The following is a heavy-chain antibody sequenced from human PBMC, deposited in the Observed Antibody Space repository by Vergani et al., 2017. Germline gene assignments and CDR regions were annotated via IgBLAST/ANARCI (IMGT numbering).Heavy chain of an antibody. V-gene: IGHV3-30-3*01. CDR1: GFTFGDHG. CDR2: ISYDGTNK. J-gene: IGHJ6*03. Sequence: QVQLVESGGGVVQPGRSRRLSCAASGFTFGDHGIHWVRRAPGKGLEWVALISYDGTNKYYTNSVRGRFTISRDNSKSTLFLQMNSLRVEDMAVYYCARDRGDWRYSRYFYNYYMDVWDKGTTVTVSS. CDR3: ARDRGDWRYSRYFYNYYMDV. D-gene: IGHD2-8*02.